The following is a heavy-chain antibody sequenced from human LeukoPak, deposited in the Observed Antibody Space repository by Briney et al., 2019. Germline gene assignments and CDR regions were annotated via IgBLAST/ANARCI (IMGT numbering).Heavy chain of an antibody. CDR2: ISYSGST. V-gene: IGHV4-61*08. CDR1: GGSISSGVYY. Sequence: SETLSLTCTVSGGSISSGVYYWSWIRQHPGKGLEWIGYISYSGSTNYNPSLKSRVTISLGTSKNQFFLKLNSVTAADTALYYCARGNADWGQGTLVTVSS. J-gene: IGHJ4*02. CDR3: ARGNAD.